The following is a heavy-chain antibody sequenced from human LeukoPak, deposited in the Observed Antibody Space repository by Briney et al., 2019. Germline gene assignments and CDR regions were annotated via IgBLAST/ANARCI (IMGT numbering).Heavy chain of an antibody. J-gene: IGHJ4*02. D-gene: IGHD1-14*01. V-gene: IGHV3-64D*06. CDR2: ISGGGTT. CDR3: VRNLPMDY. Sequence: PGGSLRLSCSASGFTFSSYPMHWVRQAPGKGLEYVSSISGGGTTDYADSVRGRFTISRDSSKNTLYLQMSSLSPEDTAVYYCVRNLPMDYWGQGTLVTVSS. CDR1: GFTFSSYP.